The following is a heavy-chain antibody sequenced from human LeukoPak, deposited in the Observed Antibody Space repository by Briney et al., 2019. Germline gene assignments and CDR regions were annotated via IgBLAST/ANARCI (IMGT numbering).Heavy chain of an antibody. D-gene: IGHD3-3*01. V-gene: IGHV3-53*01. CDR1: GLTVSSNY. CDR3: ARGGDDFWSGYAFDI. CDR2: IYSGGST. J-gene: IGHJ3*02. Sequence: PGGSLRLSCAASGLTVSSNYMSWVRQAPGKGLEWVSVIYSGGSTYYADSVKGRFTISRDNSKNTLYLQMNSLRAEDTAVYYCARGGDDFWSGYAFDIWGQGTMVTVSS.